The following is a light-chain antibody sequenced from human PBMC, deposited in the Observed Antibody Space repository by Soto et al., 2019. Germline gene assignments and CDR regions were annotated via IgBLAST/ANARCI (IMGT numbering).Light chain of an antibody. CDR1: QSVSSS. CDR2: DAS. CDR3: QQYNNWPPLT. V-gene: IGKV3-15*01. Sequence: EIVMTQSPATLSVSPGDRATLSCRASQSVSSSLAWYQQIPGQAPRLLIYDASTRATGIPARFGGSGSGTEFTLNISSLQSEDFAVYYCQQYNNWPPLTFGGGTKVDIK. J-gene: IGKJ4*01.